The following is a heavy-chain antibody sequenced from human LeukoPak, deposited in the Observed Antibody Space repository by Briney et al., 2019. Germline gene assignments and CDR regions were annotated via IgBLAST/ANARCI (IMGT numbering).Heavy chain of an antibody. J-gene: IGHJ3*02. Sequence: GGSLRLSCAASGFTFSSDWMHWVRHAPGKGLVWVSRINSDESSTNYADSVKGRFTISRDNAKNTLYLQMNSLRVEDTAVYYCARPSWGVGHQNAFDIWGQGTMVTVSS. CDR1: GFTFSSDW. D-gene: IGHD3-16*01. V-gene: IGHV3-74*01. CDR3: ARPSWGVGHQNAFDI. CDR2: INSDESST.